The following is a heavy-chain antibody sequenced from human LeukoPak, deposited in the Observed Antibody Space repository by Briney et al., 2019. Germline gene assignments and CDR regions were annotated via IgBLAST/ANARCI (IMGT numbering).Heavy chain of an antibody. J-gene: IGHJ4*02. V-gene: IGHV1-46*01. CDR1: GYTFTSYY. CDR3: ARARTGDLEY. D-gene: IGHD7-27*01. Sequence: ASVKVSCKTSGYTFTSYYIHWVRQAPGQGLEWVGIINPSGGNTIYAQKFQGRVTMTRDTSTSTVYMELSSLRSEDTAVYYCARARTGDLEYWGQGTLVTVSS. CDR2: INPSGGNT.